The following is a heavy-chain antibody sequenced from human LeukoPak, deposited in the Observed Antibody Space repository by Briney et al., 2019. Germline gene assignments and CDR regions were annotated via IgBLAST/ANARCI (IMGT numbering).Heavy chain of an antibody. CDR3: ARDPSYIVVVVAATPSFYFDY. V-gene: IGHV4-39*07. CDR2: IYYSGST. Sequence: SETLSLTCTVSGGSISSSSYYWGWIRQPPGKGLEWIGSIYYSGSTYYNPSLKSRVTISVDTSKNQFSLKLSSVTAADTAVYYCARDPSYIVVVVAATPSFYFDYWGQGTLVTVSS. CDR1: GGSISSSSYY. D-gene: IGHD2-15*01. J-gene: IGHJ4*02.